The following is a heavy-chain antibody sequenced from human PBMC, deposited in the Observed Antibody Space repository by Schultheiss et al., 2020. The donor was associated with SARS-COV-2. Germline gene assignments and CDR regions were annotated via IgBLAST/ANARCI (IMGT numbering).Heavy chain of an antibody. CDR3: AREPYYDSSGYYYGGMDV. Sequence: GESLKISCAASGFAVSGYFMSWVRQAPGKGLEWVSAISGSGGSTYYADSVKGRFTISRDNAKNSLYLQMNSLRAEDTAVYYCAREPYYDSSGYYYGGMDVWGQGTTVTVSS. V-gene: IGHV3-11*04. J-gene: IGHJ6*02. D-gene: IGHD3-22*01. CDR1: GFAVSGYF. CDR2: ISGSGGST.